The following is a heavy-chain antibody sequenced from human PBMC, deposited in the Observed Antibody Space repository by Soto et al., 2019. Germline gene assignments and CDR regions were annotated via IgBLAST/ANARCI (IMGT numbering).Heavy chain of an antibody. CDR2: IYYSGST. CDR1: GGSVSSGSYY. J-gene: IGHJ5*02. CDR3: TRYYYDGSGYSNWFDP. V-gene: IGHV4-61*01. Sequence: SETQSLTCTVSGGSVSSGSYYWSWIRQPPGKGLEWIGYIYYSGSTNYNPSLKSRVTISVDTSKNQFSLKLSSVTAADTAMYYCTRYYYDGSGYSNWFDPWGQGTLVTVSS. D-gene: IGHD3-22*01.